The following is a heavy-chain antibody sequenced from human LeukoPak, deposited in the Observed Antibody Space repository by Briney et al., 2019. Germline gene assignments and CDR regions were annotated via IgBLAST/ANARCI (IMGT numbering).Heavy chain of an antibody. CDR3: ARDVGGYNYGYSLDY. CDR2: IYTSGST. V-gene: IGHV4-4*07. D-gene: IGHD5-18*01. J-gene: IGHJ4*02. CDR1: GGSISSYY. Sequence: PSDTLSLTCTVSGGSISSYYWNWIRQPAGKGVEWIGRIYTSGSTSYNSSLKSRVTMSVDTSKNQFSLRLSSVTAADTAVYYCARDVGGYNYGYSLDYWGQGTLVSVSS.